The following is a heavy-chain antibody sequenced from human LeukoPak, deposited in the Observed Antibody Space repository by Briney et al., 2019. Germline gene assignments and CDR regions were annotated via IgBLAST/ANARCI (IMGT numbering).Heavy chain of an antibody. J-gene: IGHJ6*03. D-gene: IGHD3-10*01. CDR2: ISSSGST. CDR3: ARGMGSGSYYRPDYYYYYMDV. CDR1: GDSISSGDYY. Sequence: PSETLSLTCTVSGDSISSGDYYWSWIRQPAGKGLEWIGRISSSGSTNYNPSLKSRVTISVDTSKNQFSLKLSSVTAADTAVYYCARGMGSGSYYRPDYYYYYMDVWGKGTTVTISS. V-gene: IGHV4-61*02.